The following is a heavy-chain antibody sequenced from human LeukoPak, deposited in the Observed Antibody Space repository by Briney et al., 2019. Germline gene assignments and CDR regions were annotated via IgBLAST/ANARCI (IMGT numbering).Heavy chain of an antibody. D-gene: IGHD1-7*01. V-gene: IGHV3-48*03. Sequence: GGSLRLSCAASGFTFSSYEMNWVRQAPGKGLEWVSYISSSGSTIYYADSVKGRFTISRDNAKNSLYLQMDSLRAEDTAVYYCAKVRVVFNWNYAYYFDSWGQGTVVTVSS. CDR3: AKVRVVFNWNYAYYFDS. CDR2: ISSSGSTI. J-gene: IGHJ4*02. CDR1: GFTFSSYE.